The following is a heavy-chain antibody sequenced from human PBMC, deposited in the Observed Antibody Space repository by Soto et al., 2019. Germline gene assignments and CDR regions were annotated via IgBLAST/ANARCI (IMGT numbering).Heavy chain of an antibody. Sequence: QVQLVQSGAEVKKPGSSVKVSCKASGGTFSSYAISWVRQAPGQGLEWMGGIIPIFGTANYAQKFQGRVTITAGECTRTSCMEGSSSRSDDTAVYYCARSDYYGSGSYYNVRFAYWCQGTLVTVSS. CDR3: ARSDYYGSGSYYNVRFAY. CDR2: IIPIFGTA. D-gene: IGHD3-10*01. CDR1: GGTFSSYA. V-gene: IGHV1-69*01. J-gene: IGHJ4*02.